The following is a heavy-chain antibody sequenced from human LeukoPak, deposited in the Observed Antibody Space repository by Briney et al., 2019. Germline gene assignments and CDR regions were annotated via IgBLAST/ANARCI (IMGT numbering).Heavy chain of an antibody. CDR2: IYYSGST. J-gene: IGHJ3*02. V-gene: IGHV4-61*01. CDR1: GGSISSSSYY. CDR3: ARDNTIFGVVGHDAFDI. D-gene: IGHD3-3*01. Sequence: PSETLSLTCTVSGGSISSSSYYWSWIRQPPGKGLEWIGYIYYSGSTNYNPSLKSRVTISVDTSKNQFSLKLSSVTAADTAVYYCARDNTIFGVVGHDAFDIWGQGTMVTVS.